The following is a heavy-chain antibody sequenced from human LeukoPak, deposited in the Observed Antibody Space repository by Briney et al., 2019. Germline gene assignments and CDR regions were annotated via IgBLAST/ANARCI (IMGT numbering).Heavy chain of an antibody. D-gene: IGHD2-15*01. CDR2: ISGSGGST. Sequence: NPGRSLRLSCAASGFTFSSYAMSWVRQAPGKGLELVSAISGSGGSTYYADSVKGRFTISRDNSKNTLYLQMNSLRAEDTAVYYCAKDCDGGGSCYFDVWGKGTTVTVSS. CDR3: AKDCDGGGSCYFDV. V-gene: IGHV3-23*01. CDR1: GFTFSSYA. J-gene: IGHJ6*03.